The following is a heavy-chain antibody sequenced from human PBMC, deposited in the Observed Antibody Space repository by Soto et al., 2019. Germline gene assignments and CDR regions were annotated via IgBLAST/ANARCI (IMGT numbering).Heavy chain of an antibody. V-gene: IGHV3-23*01. CDR3: AKGGSSGWPGGEDF. CDR1: GFTFSNYA. Sequence: AGGSLRLSCVVSGFTFSNYAMSWVRKTPGKGLVCVSGITIDGSTSWYADFVEGRFTISRDNSKNTVYLQLNSPRGEDAAVYFCAKGGSSGWPGGEDFWGQGTMVTVSS. D-gene: IGHD6-19*01. J-gene: IGHJ4*02. CDR2: ITIDGSTS.